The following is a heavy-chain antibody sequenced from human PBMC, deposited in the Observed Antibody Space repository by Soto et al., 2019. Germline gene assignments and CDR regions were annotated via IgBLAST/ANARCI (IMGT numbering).Heavy chain of an antibody. V-gene: IGHV1-46*01. CDR3: ARDRAYCGGDCYIQYYFDY. CDR2: INPSGGST. CDR1: GYTFTSYY. Sequence: QVQLVQSGAEVKKPGASVKVSCKASGYTFTSYYMHWVRQAPGQGLEWMGIINPSGGSTSYAQKFQGRVTMTRDTSTSTGYMELSSLRSEDTAVYYCARDRAYCGGDCYIQYYFDYWGQGTLVTVSS. D-gene: IGHD2-21*02. J-gene: IGHJ4*02.